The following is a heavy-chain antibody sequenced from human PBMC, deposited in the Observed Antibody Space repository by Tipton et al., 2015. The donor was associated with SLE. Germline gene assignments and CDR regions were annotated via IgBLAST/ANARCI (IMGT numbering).Heavy chain of an antibody. D-gene: IGHD3-10*01. CDR3: ARDRPMVQGVYYGMDV. J-gene: IGHJ6*02. CDR1: GGSISSYY. CDR2: IYYSGST. Sequence: TLSLTCTVSGGSISSYYWSWIRQPPGKGLEWIGYIYYSGSTNYNPSLKSRVTISVDTSKNQFSLKLSSVTAADTAVYYCARDRPMVQGVYYGMDVWGQGTTVTVSS. V-gene: IGHV4-59*01.